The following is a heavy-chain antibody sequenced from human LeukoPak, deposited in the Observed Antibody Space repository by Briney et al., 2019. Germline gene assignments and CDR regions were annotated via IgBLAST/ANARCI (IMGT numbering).Heavy chain of an antibody. J-gene: IGHJ4*02. CDR1: GGSISSSSYY. D-gene: IGHD3-3*01. V-gene: IGHV4-39*01. Sequence: SETLSLTCTVSGGSISSSSYYWGWIRQPPGKGLEWIGSIYYSGSTYYNPSLKSRVTISVDTSKNQFSLKLSSVTAADTAVYYCARGPGYYDFWSGYYSAFDYWGQGTLVTVSS. CDR2: IYYSGST. CDR3: ARGPGYYDFWSGYYSAFDY.